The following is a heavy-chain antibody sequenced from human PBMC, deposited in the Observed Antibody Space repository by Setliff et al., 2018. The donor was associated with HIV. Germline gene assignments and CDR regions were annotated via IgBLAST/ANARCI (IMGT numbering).Heavy chain of an antibody. CDR2: IKSKIDGGTA. Sequence: GGSLRLSCAASGFTFSYSWMNWVRQAPGKGLEWVGRIKSKIDGGTADYAAPVKGRFTISRDDSKNTLYLQMNSLKIEDTAMYYCTSRPPNSSSRRFDPWGQGTLVTV. V-gene: IGHV3-15*01. CDR1: GFTFSYSW. J-gene: IGHJ5*02. CDR3: TSRPPNSSSRRFDP. D-gene: IGHD6-13*01.